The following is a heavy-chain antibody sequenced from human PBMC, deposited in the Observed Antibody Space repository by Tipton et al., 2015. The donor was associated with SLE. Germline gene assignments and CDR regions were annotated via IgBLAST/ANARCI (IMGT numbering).Heavy chain of an antibody. V-gene: IGHV4-34*01. CDR2: LNHSGST. CDR3: ARHLQNFDY. J-gene: IGHJ4*02. Sequence: TLSLTCTVYGGSFSGYYWSWIRQPPGKGLEWIGELNHSGSTNYNPSLKSRVTISADKSISTAYLQWSSLKASDTAMYYCARHLQNFDYWGQGTLVTVSS. CDR1: GGSFSGYY.